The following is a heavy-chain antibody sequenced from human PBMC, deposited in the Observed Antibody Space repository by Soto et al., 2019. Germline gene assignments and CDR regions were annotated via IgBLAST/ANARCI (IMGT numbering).Heavy chain of an antibody. D-gene: IGHD1-26*01. CDR2: IYHSGST. V-gene: IGHV4-30-2*01. CDR3: ARVGGLPPAGYYYYYGMDV. CDR1: GGSISSGGYS. J-gene: IGHJ6*02. Sequence: LSLTCAVSGGSISSGGYSWSWIRHPPGKGLEWIGYIYHSGSTYYNPSLKSRVTISVDRSKNQFSLKLSSVTAADTAVYYCARVGGLPPAGYYYYYGMDVWGQGTTVTVSS.